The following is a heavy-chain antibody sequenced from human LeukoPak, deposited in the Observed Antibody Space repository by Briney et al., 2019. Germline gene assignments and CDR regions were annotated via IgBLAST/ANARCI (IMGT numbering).Heavy chain of an antibody. Sequence: GGSLRLSCAASGFTFSDYYMSWIRQAPGKGLEWVSYISSSGNTIYCADSVKGRFTISRDNAKNSLYLQMNSLRAEDTAVYYCARSTRRDSEIALAEYFQHWGQGTLVTVSS. V-gene: IGHV3-11*01. D-gene: IGHD1-26*01. CDR1: GFTFSDYY. CDR2: ISSSGNTI. J-gene: IGHJ1*01. CDR3: ARSTRRDSEIALAEYFQH.